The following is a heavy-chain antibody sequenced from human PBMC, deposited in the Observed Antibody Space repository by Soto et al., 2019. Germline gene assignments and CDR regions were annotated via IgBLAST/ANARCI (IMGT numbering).Heavy chain of an antibody. CDR2: IYSGGST. D-gene: IGHD2-21*01. CDR1: GFTVSSNY. J-gene: IGHJ3*02. Sequence: PGGSLRLSCAASGFTVSSNYMSWVRQAPGKGLEWVSVIYSGGSTYYADSVKGRFTISRDNSKNTLYLQMNSLRAEDTAVYYCARDVVVGQLPPWAFDIWGQGTMVTVSS. CDR3: ARDVVVGQLPPWAFDI. V-gene: IGHV3-66*01.